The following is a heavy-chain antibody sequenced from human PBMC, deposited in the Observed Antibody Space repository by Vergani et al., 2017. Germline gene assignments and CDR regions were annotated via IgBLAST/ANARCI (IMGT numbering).Heavy chain of an antibody. J-gene: IGHJ4*02. D-gene: IGHD3-10*01. CDR2: ISAYNGNT. CDR1: GYTFTSYG. V-gene: IGHV1-18*04. Sequence: QVQLVQSGAEVKKPGASVKVSCKASGYTFTSYGISWVRQAPGQGLEWMGWISAYNGNTNYAQKLQGRVTMTTDTSTSTAYMELRRLRSDDTAVYYWARTAYGSGSYYNEVDYWGQGTLVTVSS. CDR3: ARTAYGSGSYYNEVDY.